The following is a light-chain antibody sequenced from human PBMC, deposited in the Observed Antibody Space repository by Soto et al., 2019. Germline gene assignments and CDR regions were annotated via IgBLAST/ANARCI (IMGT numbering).Light chain of an antibody. V-gene: IGKV3D-15*01. Sequence: EVVMTQSPATLSVSPGERATLSCRASQSVSSSYLAWYQQKPGQAPRLLIYDASNRATGIPPRFSGSGSGTEFTLTISSLQSEDSAVYYCHQYNSWPRGTFGPGTKVDI. CDR1: QSVSSSY. CDR2: DAS. CDR3: HQYNSWPRGT. J-gene: IGKJ3*01.